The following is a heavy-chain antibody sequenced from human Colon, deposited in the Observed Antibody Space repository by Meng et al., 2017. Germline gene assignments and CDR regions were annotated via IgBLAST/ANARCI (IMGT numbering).Heavy chain of an antibody. D-gene: IGHD3-16*01. CDR1: AYTFAGYY. Sequence: QVQLVPAGAEVKKPGASVKVSCKASAYTFAGYYMHWVRQAPGQGLEWMGRINPNSGGANYAQKFQGRDTMTRDTSISTAYMELSRLRSDDTAVYYCAREGLVGDLRYFDLWGRGTLVTVSS. CDR3: AREGLVGDLRYFDL. CDR2: INPNSGGA. V-gene: IGHV1-2*06. J-gene: IGHJ2*01.